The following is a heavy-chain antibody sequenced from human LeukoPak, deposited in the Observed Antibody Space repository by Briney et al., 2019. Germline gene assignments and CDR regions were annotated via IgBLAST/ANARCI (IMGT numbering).Heavy chain of an antibody. D-gene: IGHD5-18*01. CDR1: GFTFSDYY. Sequence: GGSLRLSCAASGFTFSDYYMSWIRQAPGKGLEWVSYISSSGSTIYYADSVKGRFTISRDNAKNSLYLQMNSLRAEDTAVYYCAKDLGRGYSYGYFDYWGQGTLVTVSS. V-gene: IGHV3-11*01. CDR2: ISSSGSTI. CDR3: AKDLGRGYSYGYFDY. J-gene: IGHJ4*02.